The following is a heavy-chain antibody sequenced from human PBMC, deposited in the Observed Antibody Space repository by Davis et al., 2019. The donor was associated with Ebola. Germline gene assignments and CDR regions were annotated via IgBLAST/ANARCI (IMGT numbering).Heavy chain of an antibody. CDR2: IRSKANSYAT. V-gene: IGHV3-73*01. Sequence: GESLKISCAASGFTFSGSAMHWVRQASGKGLEWVGRIRSKANSYATAYAASVKGRFTTSRDDSKNTAYLQMNSLKTEDTAVYYCTSSGDYGDYWGQGTLVTVSS. J-gene: IGHJ4*02. D-gene: IGHD3-10*01. CDR1: GFTFSGSA. CDR3: TSSGDYGDY.